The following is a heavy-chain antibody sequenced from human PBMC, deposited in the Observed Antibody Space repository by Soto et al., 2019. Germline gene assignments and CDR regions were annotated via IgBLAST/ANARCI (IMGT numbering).Heavy chain of an antibody. Sequence: PSETLSLTCAVYGGSFSAYYWSWVRQPPGKGLEWIGEIIHRESTKYNPSLKRRVTISVDTSKNQFSLKLSSVTAADTAVYYCARQRPTDGRWEFANYYGMDVWGQGTPVTVSS. D-gene: IGHD1-26*01. CDR1: GGSFSAYY. V-gene: IGHV4-34*12. J-gene: IGHJ6*02. CDR3: ARQRPTDGRWEFANYYGMDV. CDR2: IIHREST.